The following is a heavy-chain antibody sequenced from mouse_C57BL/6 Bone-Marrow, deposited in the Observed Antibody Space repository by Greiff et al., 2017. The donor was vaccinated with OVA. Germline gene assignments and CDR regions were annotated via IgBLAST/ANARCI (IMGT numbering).Heavy chain of an antibody. J-gene: IGHJ3*01. CDR2: IYPSDSET. CDR3: ARWGWLRRAWFAY. V-gene: IGHV1-61*01. Sequence: QVQLQQPGAELVRPGSSVKLSCKASGYTFTSYWMDWVKQRPGQGLEWIGNIYPSDSETHYNQKFKDKATLTVDKSARAACIELRSLTSEDSAVYYCARWGWLRRAWFAYWGQGTLVTVSA. D-gene: IGHD2-2*01. CDR1: GYTFTSYW.